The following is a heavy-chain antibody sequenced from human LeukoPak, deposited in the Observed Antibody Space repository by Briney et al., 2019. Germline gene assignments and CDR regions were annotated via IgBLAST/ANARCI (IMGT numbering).Heavy chain of an antibody. J-gene: IGHJ3*02. V-gene: IGHV3-20*04. CDR1: GFTFDDYG. CDR3: AKDPVAVVDADSFDI. CDR2: INWNGGST. Sequence: GGSLRLSCAASGFTFDDYGMSWVRQAPGKGLEWVSGINWNGGSTGYADSVKGRFTISRDNAKNSLYLQMNSLRGEDTAVYYCAKDPVAVVDADSFDIWGQGTMVTVSS. D-gene: IGHD2-15*01.